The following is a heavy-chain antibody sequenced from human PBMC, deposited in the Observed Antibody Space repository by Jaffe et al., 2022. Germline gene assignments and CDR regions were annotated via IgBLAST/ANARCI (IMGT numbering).Heavy chain of an antibody. Sequence: QVQLVQSGAEVKKPGASVKVSCKASGYTFTGYYMHWVRQAPGQGLEWMGRISPSSAATNYAQKFQGRVTMTRDTSISTAYMELSRLRSDDTAVYYCARVGYCSGDSCLAEIGYWGQGTLVTVSS. V-gene: IGHV1-2*06. CDR3: ARVGYCSGDSCLAEIGY. CDR1: GYTFTGYY. J-gene: IGHJ4*02. D-gene: IGHD2-15*01. CDR2: ISPSSAAT.